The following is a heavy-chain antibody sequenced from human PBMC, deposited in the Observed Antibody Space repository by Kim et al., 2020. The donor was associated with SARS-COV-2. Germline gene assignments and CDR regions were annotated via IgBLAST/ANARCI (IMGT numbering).Heavy chain of an antibody. D-gene: IGHD3-3*01. CDR3: ARGRPLFGVDIRGFDN. J-gene: IGHJ4*01. V-gene: IGHV4-34*01. CDR1: GGSFSGYY. CDR2: INHSGST. Sequence: SETLSLTCAVYGGSFSGYYWSWIRQPPGKGLEWIGEINHSGSTNYNPSLTSRVTISVATSKNQFSLKLSSGTAADTTVYYFARGRPLFGVDIRGFDNWG.